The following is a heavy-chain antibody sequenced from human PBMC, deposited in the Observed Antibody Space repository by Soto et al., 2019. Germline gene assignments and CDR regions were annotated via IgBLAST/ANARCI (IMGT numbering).Heavy chain of an antibody. D-gene: IGHD3-22*01. J-gene: IGHJ5*02. CDR3: ARDSSYYDSSGYLFWFDP. CDR2: IIPIFGTA. CDR1: GGTFSSYA. V-gene: IGHV1-69*13. Sequence: SVKVSCKASGGTFSSYAISWVRQAPGQRLERMGGIIPIFGTANYAQKFQGRVTITADESTSTAYMELSSLRSEDTAVYYFARDSSYYDSSGYLFWFDPWGQGTLVTVSS.